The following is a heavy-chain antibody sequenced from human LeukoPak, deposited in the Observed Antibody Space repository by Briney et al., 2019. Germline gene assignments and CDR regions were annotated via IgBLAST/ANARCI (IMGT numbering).Heavy chain of an antibody. Sequence: KSGRSRRLSCAASGFTFGIYSMNSVRQAPGKGLEWVSSISSASRYTYSADSVKGRFTISRDNAKNSLYLQLNSLRAEDTAVYYCARDYSDTGSFDIWGQGTMVTVSS. CDR1: GFTFGIYS. CDR2: ISSASRYT. V-gene: IGHV3-21*06. J-gene: IGHJ3*02. D-gene: IGHD2-21*01. CDR3: ARDYSDTGSFDI.